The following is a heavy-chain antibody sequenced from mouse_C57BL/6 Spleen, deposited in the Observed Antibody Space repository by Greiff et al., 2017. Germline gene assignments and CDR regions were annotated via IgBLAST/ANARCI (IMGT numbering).Heavy chain of an antibody. CDR1: GYTFTSYW. CDR3: ARYPTTGIYAMDY. CDR2: INPSNGGT. Sequence: VQLQQPGTELVKPGASVKLSCKASGYTFTSYWMHWVKQRPGQGLEWIGNINPSNGGTNYNEKFKSKATLTVDKSSSTAYMQLSSLTSEDSAVYYCARYPTTGIYAMDYWGQGTSVTVSS. V-gene: IGHV1-53*01. D-gene: IGHD4-1*02. J-gene: IGHJ4*01.